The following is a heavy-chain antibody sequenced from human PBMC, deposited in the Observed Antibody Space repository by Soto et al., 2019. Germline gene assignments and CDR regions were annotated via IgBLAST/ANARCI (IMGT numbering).Heavy chain of an antibody. Sequence: GGSLRLSWSASGFTFSSYWMSWVRQAPGKGLEWVANIKQDGSEKYYVDSVKGRFTISRDNTKNSLSLQMNSLRAEDTAVYYCARDRYSSSLFDFWGQGTMVTVSS. CDR2: IKQDGSEK. D-gene: IGHD6-13*01. CDR3: ARDRYSSSLFDF. V-gene: IGHV3-7*03. J-gene: IGHJ3*01. CDR1: GFTFSSYW.